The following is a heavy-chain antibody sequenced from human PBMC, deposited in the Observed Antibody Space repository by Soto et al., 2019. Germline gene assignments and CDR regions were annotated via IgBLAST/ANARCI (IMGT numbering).Heavy chain of an antibody. D-gene: IGHD3-10*01. Sequence: EVQLVESGGGLVQPGESLRLSCAASEFIFSSYSMNWVRQAPGKGLEWVSYISSTRSTIYYADSVKGRFIISRDNAKNSLYLQMNSLRAEDTAVYYCARDWGESPYYYGMDVWGQGTTVTVSS. CDR2: ISSTRSTI. CDR1: EFIFSSYS. CDR3: ARDWGESPYYYGMDV. V-gene: IGHV3-48*01. J-gene: IGHJ6*01.